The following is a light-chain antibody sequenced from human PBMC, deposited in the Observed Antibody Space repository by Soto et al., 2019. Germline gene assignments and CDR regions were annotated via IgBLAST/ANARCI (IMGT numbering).Light chain of an antibody. V-gene: IGKV1-5*03. CDR3: QQYNTLFKT. CDR2: KAS. J-gene: IGKJ1*01. CDR1: QSISSR. Sequence: DIQMTQSPSTLSASVGDRVTITCRASQSISSRLAWYQQKPGKAPKLLIYKASSLESGVPSRFSGSGSGTEFTLTISSLQPDDSATYYCQQYNTLFKTFGQGTKVEIK.